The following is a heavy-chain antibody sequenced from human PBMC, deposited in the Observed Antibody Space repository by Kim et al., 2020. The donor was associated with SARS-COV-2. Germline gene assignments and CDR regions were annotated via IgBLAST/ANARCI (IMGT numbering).Heavy chain of an antibody. Sequence: AVKSRFTHSMDNSKTTLYLQMNGLRAEDTAVYYCAKGRIAVAGPDALDIWGQGTMVTVSS. J-gene: IGHJ3*02. CDR3: AKGRIAVAGPDALDI. V-gene: IGHV3-30*02. D-gene: IGHD6-19*01.